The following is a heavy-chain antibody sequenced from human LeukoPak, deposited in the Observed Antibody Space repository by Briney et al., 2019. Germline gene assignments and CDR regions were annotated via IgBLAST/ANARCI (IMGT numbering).Heavy chain of an antibody. V-gene: IGHV3-23*01. D-gene: IGHD2-2*01. CDR2: ISGTGGVT. Sequence: SGGSLRLSCAASGFTFNTYAFSWVRQAPGKGLEWVSSISGTGGVTYYADSVKGRFTISRDNSKNILYLQMNSLRAEDTALYYCAKIPPVGGLASWWGQGTLVTVSS. CDR3: AKIPPVGGLASW. CDR1: GFTFNTYA. J-gene: IGHJ4*02.